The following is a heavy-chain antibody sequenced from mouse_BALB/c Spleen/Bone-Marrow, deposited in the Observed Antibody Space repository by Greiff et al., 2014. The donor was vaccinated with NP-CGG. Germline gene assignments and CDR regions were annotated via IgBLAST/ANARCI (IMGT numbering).Heavy chain of an antibody. D-gene: IGHD2-14*01. CDR3: AYYRYDEGGFAF. Sequence: VQLQQPGAELVKPGASVKLSCTASGFNIKDTYMHWVRQRPEQGLEWIVGIDPANGNTKYDPKFQGKATITADTSSNTAYLQLSSLTSEDTAAYYCAYYRYDEGGFAFWGQGTLVTVSA. CDR1: GFNIKDTY. CDR2: IDPANGNT. V-gene: IGHV14-3*02. J-gene: IGHJ3*01.